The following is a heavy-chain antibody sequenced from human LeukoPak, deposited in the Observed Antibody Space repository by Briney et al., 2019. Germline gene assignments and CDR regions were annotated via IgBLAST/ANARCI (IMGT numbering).Heavy chain of an antibody. J-gene: IGHJ4*02. Sequence: GGSLRLSCAASGFTFSNAWMSWVRQAPGKGLEWVSYISSSGNTIYYADSVKGRFTISRDNAKNSLYLQMNSLRAEDTAVYYCARVAINDYGDYFDYWGQGTLVTVSS. CDR3: ARVAINDYGDYFDY. CDR1: GFTFSNAW. D-gene: IGHD4-17*01. CDR2: ISSSGNTI. V-gene: IGHV3-11*04.